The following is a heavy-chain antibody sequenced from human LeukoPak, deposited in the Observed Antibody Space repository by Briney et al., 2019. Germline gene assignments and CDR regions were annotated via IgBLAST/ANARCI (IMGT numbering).Heavy chain of an antibody. CDR3: ARGYGSGTYGYFDY. CDR2: IYYSGST. D-gene: IGHD3-10*01. CDR1: GGSISSYY. J-gene: IGHJ4*02. Sequence: SETLSLTCTVSGGSISSYYWSWIRQPPGKGLEWIGYIYYSGSTNYNPSLKSRVTISVDTSKNQFSLKLSSVTAADTAVYYCARGYGSGTYGYFDYWGQGTLVTVSS. V-gene: IGHV4-59*01.